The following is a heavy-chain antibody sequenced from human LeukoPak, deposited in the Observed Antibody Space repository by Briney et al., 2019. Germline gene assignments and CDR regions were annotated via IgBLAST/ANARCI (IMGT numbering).Heavy chain of an antibody. CDR2: IYYSGST. CDR3: ARGSGRHDYYYYYGMDV. V-gene: IGHV4-59*08. Sequence: SETLSLTCTVSGGSISSYYWSWIRQPPGKGLEWIGYIYYSGSTNYNPSLKSRVTISVDTSKNQFSLKLSSVTAADTAVYYCARGSGRHDYYYYYGMDVWGQGTTVTVSS. J-gene: IGHJ6*02. CDR1: GGSISSYY. D-gene: IGHD2-15*01.